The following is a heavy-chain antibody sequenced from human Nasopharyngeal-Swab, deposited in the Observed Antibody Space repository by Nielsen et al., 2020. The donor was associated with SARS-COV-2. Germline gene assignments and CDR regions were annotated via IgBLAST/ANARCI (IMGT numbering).Heavy chain of an antibody. CDR1: EFTFSHYG. V-gene: IGHV3-30*18. D-gene: IGHD2-8*01. CDR3: AKGYGRPAPSTYFDN. Sequence: GGSLSLSCAVSEFTFSHYGMNWVRQAPGKGLEWVAVISDDGNNKYYADSVKGRFTISRDNSKNTLYLQMNSLSAEDTAVYYCAKGYGRPAPSTYFDNWGQGTLVTVSS. CDR2: ISDDGNNK. J-gene: IGHJ4*02.